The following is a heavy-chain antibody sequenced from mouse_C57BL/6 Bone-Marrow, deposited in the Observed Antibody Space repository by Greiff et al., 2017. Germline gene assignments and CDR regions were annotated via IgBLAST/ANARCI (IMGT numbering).Heavy chain of an antibody. D-gene: IGHD1-1*01. CDR1: GFTFSSYA. CDR3: TRVLLITTVVATHWYFDV. J-gene: IGHJ1*03. V-gene: IGHV5-9-1*02. CDR2: ISSGGDYI. Sequence: EVKLVESGAGLVKPGGSLKLSCAASGFTFSSYAMSWVRQTPEKRLEWVAYISSGGDYIYYADTVKGRFTISRDNARNTLYLQMSSLKSEDTAMYYCTRVLLITTVVATHWYFDVWGTGTTVTVSS.